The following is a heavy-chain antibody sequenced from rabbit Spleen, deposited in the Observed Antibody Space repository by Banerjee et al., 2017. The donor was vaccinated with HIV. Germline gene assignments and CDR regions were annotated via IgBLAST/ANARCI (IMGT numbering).Heavy chain of an antibody. CDR2: VGGSTSGTT. V-gene: IGHV1S40*01. Sequence: QSLEESGGDLVKPGASLTLTCTASGFSFSSSDYMCWVRQAPGKGLEWISCVGGSTSGTTYYASWAKGRFTISKTSSTTVTLQMTSLTAADTATYFCAREKSGNYGYDLWGPGTLVTVS. CDR1: GFSFSSSDY. J-gene: IGHJ4*01. D-gene: IGHD6-1*01. CDR3: AREKSGNYGYDL.